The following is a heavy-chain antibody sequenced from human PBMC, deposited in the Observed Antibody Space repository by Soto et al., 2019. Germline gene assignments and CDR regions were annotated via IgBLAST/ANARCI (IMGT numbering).Heavy chain of an antibody. Sequence: QLQLQESGPGLVKPSETLSLTCTVSGGSISSSSYYWGWIRQPPGKGLEWIGSIYYSGSTYYNPSRKSRFTISVDTSKNQFSLKLSSVTAADTAVYYCARHAGYYDILTGYPGRFDYWGQGTLVTVSS. CDR1: GGSISSSSYY. CDR3: ARHAGYYDILTGYPGRFDY. D-gene: IGHD3-9*01. J-gene: IGHJ4*02. CDR2: IYYSGST. V-gene: IGHV4-39*01.